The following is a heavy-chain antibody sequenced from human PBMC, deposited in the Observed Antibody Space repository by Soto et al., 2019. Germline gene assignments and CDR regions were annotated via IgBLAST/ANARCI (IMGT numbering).Heavy chain of an antibody. CDR3: AREMAYGDFLPALF. D-gene: IGHD4-17*01. J-gene: IGHJ4*02. V-gene: IGHV1-2*02. CDR2: INPKSGVT. CDR1: GYTFTGYY. Sequence: QGQLVQSGAAVKKPGASVKVSCKASGYTFTGYYIHWVRQAPGQGLEWMGWINPKSGVTNYGQKFQGRVTMITDTSISTAYMELSRLRSDDTAVYYCAREMAYGDFLPALFWGQGTLVTVSS.